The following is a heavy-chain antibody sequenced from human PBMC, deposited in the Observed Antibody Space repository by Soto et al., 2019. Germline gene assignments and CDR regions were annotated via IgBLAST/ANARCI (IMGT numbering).Heavy chain of an antibody. CDR2: INPNSGGT. Sequence: ASVKVSCKASGYTFTGYDMHWVRQAPGQGLEWMGWINPNSGGTNYAQKFQGWVTMTRDTSISTAYMELSRLRSDDTAVYYCACSSGYYYYGMDVWGQGTTVTVSS. V-gene: IGHV1-2*04. D-gene: IGHD6-6*01. CDR3: ACSSGYYYYGMDV. J-gene: IGHJ6*02. CDR1: GYTFTGYD.